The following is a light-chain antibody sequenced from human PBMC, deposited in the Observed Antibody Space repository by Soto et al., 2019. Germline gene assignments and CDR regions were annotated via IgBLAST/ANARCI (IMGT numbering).Light chain of an antibody. CDR1: QDVRSY. J-gene: IGKJ4*01. CDR2: GAS. V-gene: IGKV3-15*01. CDR3: QQHNSYPLT. Sequence: EIPMTESPSTLSGSPGERASLSCRASQDVRSYLAWYQQKPGKAPRLLIHGASSREGGIPARFSGSGSGTEFTLTISCLQSEDFAIYYCQQHNSYPLTSGGGTKVDIK.